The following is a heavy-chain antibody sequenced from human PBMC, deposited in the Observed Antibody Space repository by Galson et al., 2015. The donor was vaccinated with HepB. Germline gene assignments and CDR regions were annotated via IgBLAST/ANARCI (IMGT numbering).Heavy chain of an antibody. Sequence: SVKVSCKASGGTFSSYAISWVRQAPGQGLEWMGRIIPILGIANYAQKFQGRVTITADKSTSTAYMELSSLRSEDTAVYYCASPPPYYYDSSGYYYGRGYVSEYFQHWGQGTLVTVSS. CDR2: IIPILGIA. V-gene: IGHV1-69*04. CDR3: ASPPPYYYDSSGYYYGRGYVSEYFQH. D-gene: IGHD3-22*01. J-gene: IGHJ1*01. CDR1: GGTFSSYA.